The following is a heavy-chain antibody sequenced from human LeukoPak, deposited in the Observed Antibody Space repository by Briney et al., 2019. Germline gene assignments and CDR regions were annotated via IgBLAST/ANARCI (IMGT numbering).Heavy chain of an antibody. CDR1: GGSISSNSYY. D-gene: IGHD3-16*01. CDR2: IYYSGSTT. V-gene: IGHV4-39*01. J-gene: IGHJ4*02. CDR3: ARLISAYPDY. Sequence: PSETLSLTCTVSGGSISSNSYYWGWIRQPPGKGLEWIGSIYYSGSTTYYNASLKSRVTISVDASNNQFSLKLSSVTAEDTAVYYCARLISAYPDYWGQGTLVTVSS.